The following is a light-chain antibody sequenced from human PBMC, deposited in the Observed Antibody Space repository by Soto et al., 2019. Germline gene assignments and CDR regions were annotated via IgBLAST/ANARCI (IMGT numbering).Light chain of an antibody. Sequence: DIQMTQSPSTLSASVGDRVTITCRASQSISTWLAWYQQKPGKAPKLLISDASSLLSGVPSTFSGSASGTEFTLTISSLQPDDFATYYCQQYYTYSSTFGQGTKLEIK. CDR3: QQYYTYSST. J-gene: IGKJ2*01. CDR2: DAS. V-gene: IGKV1-5*01. CDR1: QSISTW.